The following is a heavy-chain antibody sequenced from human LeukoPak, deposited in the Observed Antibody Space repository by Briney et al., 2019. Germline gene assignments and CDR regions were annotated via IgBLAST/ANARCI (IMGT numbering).Heavy chain of an antibody. CDR2: IRYDGSNK. CDR3: ANRNYMGKWGEDYYFDY. D-gene: IGHD1-7*01. CDR1: GFIFSNYG. Sequence: PGGSPRLSCAASGFIFSNYGMHWVRQAPGKGLEWVAFIRYDGSNKYYADSVKGRFTISRDNSKSTLFLQMSSLQVEDTAVYYCANRNYMGKWGEDYYFDYWGQGTLVAVSS. V-gene: IGHV3-30*02. J-gene: IGHJ4*02.